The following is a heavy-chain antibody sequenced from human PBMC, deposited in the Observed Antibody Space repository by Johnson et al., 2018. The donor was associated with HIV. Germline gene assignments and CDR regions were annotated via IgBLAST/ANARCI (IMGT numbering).Heavy chain of an antibody. J-gene: IGHJ3*02. CDR3: ARGGLGYQNIHDPFDI. D-gene: IGHD2-2*01. CDR2: IQADGGEK. CDR1: GFTFSSYG. Sequence: VQLVESGGGVVQPGGSLRLSCAASGFTFSSYGMHWVRQAPGKGLEWVANIQADGGEKHYVASVKGRFTIARDNAKNSLYLQMNSLRAEDTAFYYCARGGLGYQNIHDPFDIWGHGTMVTVSS. V-gene: IGHV3-7*03.